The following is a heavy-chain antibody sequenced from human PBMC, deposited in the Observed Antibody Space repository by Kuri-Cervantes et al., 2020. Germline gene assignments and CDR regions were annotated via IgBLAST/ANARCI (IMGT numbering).Heavy chain of an antibody. V-gene: IGHV3-7*01. Sequence: GGSLRPACAASGFTFSSYWMSWVRQAPGKGLEWVANIKLDGSEKYSVDSVKGRFTISRDNAKNSLYRQMNSLRAEDTAVSYCARDSGWYGRDWFDPWGQGTLVTVSS. D-gene: IGHD6-19*01. J-gene: IGHJ5*02. CDR3: ARDSGWYGRDWFDP. CDR1: GFTFSSYW. CDR2: IKLDGSEK.